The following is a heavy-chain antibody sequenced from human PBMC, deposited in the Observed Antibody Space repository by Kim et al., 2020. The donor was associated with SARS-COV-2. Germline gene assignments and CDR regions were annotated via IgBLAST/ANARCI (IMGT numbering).Heavy chain of an antibody. J-gene: IGHJ5*02. CDR2: ISSSSSTI. CDR1: GFTFSSYS. CDR3: ARGSVGTMVRGVPVVWFDP. V-gene: IGHV3-48*02. Sequence: GGSLRLSCAASGFTFSSYSMNWVRQAPGKGLEWVSYISSSSSTIYYADSVKGRFTISRDNAKNSLYLQMNSLRDEDTAVYYCARGSVGTMVRGVPVVWFDPWGQGTLVTVSS. D-gene: IGHD3-10*01.